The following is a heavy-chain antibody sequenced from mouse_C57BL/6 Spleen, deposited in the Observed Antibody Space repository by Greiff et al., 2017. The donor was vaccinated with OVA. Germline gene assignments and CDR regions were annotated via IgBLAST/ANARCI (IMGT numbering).Heavy chain of an antibody. CDR2: INPNNGGT. J-gene: IGHJ2*01. Sequence: EVQLQQSGPELVKPGASVKIPCKASGYTFTDYNMDWVKQSHGKSLEWIGDINPNNGGTIYNQKFKGKATLTVDKSSSTAYMELRSLTSEDTAVYYCARMAGTGFDYWGQGTTLTVSS. V-gene: IGHV1-18*01. CDR3: ARMAGTGFDY. D-gene: IGHD3-3*01. CDR1: GYTFTDYN.